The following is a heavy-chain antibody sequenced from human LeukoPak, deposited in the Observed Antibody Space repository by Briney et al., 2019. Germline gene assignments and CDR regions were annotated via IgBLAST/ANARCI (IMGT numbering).Heavy chain of an antibody. CDR1: GGCIRRGSYY. CDR2: IYNSGST. J-gene: IGHJ4*02. D-gene: IGHD3-10*01. V-gene: IGHV4-61*02. Sequence: PSQTLSLTCSVSGGCIRRGSYYWNWIRQPAGKGLEWMGRIYNSGSTNYNPSLKSRVTISTDMSKNQFSLKLTSVTAADTAVYYCARQTFGVLYFDSWGQGTLAIVSS. CDR3: ARQTFGVLYFDS.